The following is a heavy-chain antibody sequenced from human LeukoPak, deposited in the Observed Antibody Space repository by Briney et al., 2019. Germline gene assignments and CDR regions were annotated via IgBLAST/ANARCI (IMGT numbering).Heavy chain of an antibody. CDR2: IKQDGSEK. CDR1: GFTFSNAW. V-gene: IGHV3-7*01. CDR3: ARGNNYGSGSYYYHDAFDI. D-gene: IGHD3-10*01. Sequence: GGSLRLSCAASGFTFSNAWMSWVRQAPGKGLEWVANIKQDGSEKYYVDSVKGRFTISRDNAKNSLYLQMNSLRAEDTAVYYCARGNNYGSGSYYYHDAFDIWGQGTMVTVSS. J-gene: IGHJ3*02.